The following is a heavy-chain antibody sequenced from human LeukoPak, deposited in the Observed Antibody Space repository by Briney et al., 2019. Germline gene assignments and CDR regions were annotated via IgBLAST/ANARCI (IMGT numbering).Heavy chain of an antibody. V-gene: IGHV4-34*01. CDR3: ARGLRLLPPRFDI. J-gene: IGHJ3*02. D-gene: IGHD2-15*01. CDR1: GGSFSGYY. Sequence: SETLSLTCAVYGGSFSGYYWSWIRQPPGKGLEWIGEINHSGSTNYNPSLKSRVTISVDTSKNQFSLQLSSVTAADTAVYYCARGLRLLPPRFDIWGQGTMVTVSS. CDR2: INHSGST.